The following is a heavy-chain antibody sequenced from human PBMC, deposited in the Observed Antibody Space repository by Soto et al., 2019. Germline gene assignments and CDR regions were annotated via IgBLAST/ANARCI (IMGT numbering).Heavy chain of an antibody. CDR1: GFTFSSYG. CDR2: IWYDGSNK. CDR3: ARDRTGTTLGMDV. J-gene: IGHJ6*02. D-gene: IGHD1-7*01. V-gene: IGHV3-33*01. Sequence: QVQLVESGGGVVQPGRSLRLSCAASGFTFSSYGMHWVRQAPGKGLEWVAVIWYDGSNKYYADSVKGRFTISRDNSKNTLYLQMNSLRAEDTAVYYCARDRTGTTLGMDVWGQGTTVTVSS.